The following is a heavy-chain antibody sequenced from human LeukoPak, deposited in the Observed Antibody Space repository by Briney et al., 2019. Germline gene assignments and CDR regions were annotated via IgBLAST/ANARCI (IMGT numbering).Heavy chain of an antibody. CDR2: IIPILGIA. D-gene: IGHD4-23*01. CDR1: GYTFTSYY. Sequence: ASVKVSCKASGYTFTSYYMHWVRQAPGQGLEWMGRIIPILGIANYAQKFQGRVTITADKSTSTAYMELSSLRSEDTAVYYCASIGGYYYYGMDVWGQGTTVTVSS. CDR3: ASIGGYYYYGMDV. J-gene: IGHJ6*02. V-gene: IGHV1-69*02.